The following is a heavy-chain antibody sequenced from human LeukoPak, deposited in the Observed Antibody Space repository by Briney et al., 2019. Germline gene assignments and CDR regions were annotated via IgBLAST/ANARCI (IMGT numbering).Heavy chain of an antibody. CDR2: IYYSGST. D-gene: IGHD2-8*01. CDR1: GGSISSYY. V-gene: IGHV4-59*01. Sequence: PPETLSLTCTVSGGSISSYYWSWIRQPPGKGLEWIGYIYYSGSTNYNPSLKSRVTISVDTSKNQFSLKLSSVTAADTAVYYCAREGLMGIDPWGQGTLVTVSS. CDR3: AREGLMGIDP. J-gene: IGHJ5*02.